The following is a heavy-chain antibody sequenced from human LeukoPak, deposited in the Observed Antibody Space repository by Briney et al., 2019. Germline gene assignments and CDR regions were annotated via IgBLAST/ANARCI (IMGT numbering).Heavy chain of an antibody. CDR2: INHSGST. D-gene: IGHD6-13*01. J-gene: IGHJ4*02. CDR3: ARGRRRGSSWYQGYYFDY. CDR1: GGSFSGYY. Sequence: PSETLSLTCAVYGGSFSGYYWSWIRQPPGKWLEWIGEINHSGSTNYNPSLKSRVTISVDTSKNQFSLKLSSVTAADTAVYYCARGRRRGSSWYQGYYFDYWGQGTLVTVSS. V-gene: IGHV4-34*01.